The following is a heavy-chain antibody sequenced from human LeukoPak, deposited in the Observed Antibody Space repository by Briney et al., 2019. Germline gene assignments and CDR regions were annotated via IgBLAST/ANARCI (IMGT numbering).Heavy chain of an antibody. J-gene: IGHJ4*02. CDR2: IKQDGSEK. CDR3: VRGPHIAATSY. CDR1: GFSFNNYR. Sequence: GGSLRLSCVASGFSFNNYRMTWVRQVPGKGLEWVANIKQDGSEKQYVDSVKGRLAISRDNAKKSLYLQINTLRAEDTAVYYCVRGPHIAATSYWGQGTLVTVSS. V-gene: IGHV3-7*03. D-gene: IGHD6-25*01.